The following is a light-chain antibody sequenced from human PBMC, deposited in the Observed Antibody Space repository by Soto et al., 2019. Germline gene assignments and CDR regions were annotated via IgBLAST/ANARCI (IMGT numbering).Light chain of an antibody. CDR2: NTS. J-gene: IGLJ3*02. CDR3: LLSYSGARV. V-gene: IGLV7-46*01. Sequence: QAVVTQEPSLTVSPGGTVTLTCGSSTGTVTSGHYPYWFHQKPGQAPRTLVYNTSDKHSWTPARFSGSLLGGKAALTLPGAQPEDEADFYCLLSYSGARVFGGGTKLTVL. CDR1: TGTVTSGHY.